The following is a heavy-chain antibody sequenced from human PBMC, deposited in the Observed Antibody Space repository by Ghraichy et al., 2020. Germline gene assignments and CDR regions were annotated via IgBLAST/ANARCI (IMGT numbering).Heavy chain of an antibody. CDR1: GFTFSSYA. CDR2: ISGSGGST. CDR3: ARGPRGDMIVVLAPFDY. V-gene: IGHV3-23*01. J-gene: IGHJ4*02. Sequence: GGSLRLSCAASGFTFSSYAMSWVRQAPGKGLEWVSSISGSGGSTYYADSVKGRFTISRDNSKSTLSLQMNSLRAEDTAVYYCARGPRGDMIVVLAPFDYWGQGTLVTVSS. D-gene: IGHD3-22*01.